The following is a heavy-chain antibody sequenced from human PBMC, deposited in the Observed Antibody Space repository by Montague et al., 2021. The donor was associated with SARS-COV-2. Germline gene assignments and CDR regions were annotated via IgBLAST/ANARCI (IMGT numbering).Heavy chain of an antibody. D-gene: IGHD3-9*01. Sequence: SETLSLTCTVSGGSISSSSYYWGWIRQPPGKGLEWIGSIYYSGSTYYNPSLKSRVTISVDTSKNQFSLKLGSVTAADTAVYYCARRLNYDILTGGALQYYYGMDVWGQGTTVTVSS. CDR1: GGSISSSSYY. CDR2: IYYSGST. V-gene: IGHV4-39*01. CDR3: ARRLNYDILTGGALQYYYGMDV. J-gene: IGHJ6*02.